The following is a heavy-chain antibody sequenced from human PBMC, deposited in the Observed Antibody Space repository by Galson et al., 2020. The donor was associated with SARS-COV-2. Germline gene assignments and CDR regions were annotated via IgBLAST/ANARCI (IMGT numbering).Heavy chain of an antibody. Sequence: GESLKISCAASGFTFSGSAMHWVRQASGKGLEWVGRIRSKANSYATAYAASVKGRFTISRDDSKNTAYLQMNSLKTEDTAVYYCTSRYFDWLLPNYGMDVWGQGTTVTVSS. V-gene: IGHV3-73*01. J-gene: IGHJ6*02. CDR2: IRSKANSYAT. D-gene: IGHD3-9*01. CDR3: TSRYFDWLLPNYGMDV. CDR1: GFTFSGSA.